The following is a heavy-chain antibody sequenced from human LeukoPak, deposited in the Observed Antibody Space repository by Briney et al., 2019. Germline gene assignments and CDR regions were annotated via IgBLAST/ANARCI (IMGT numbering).Heavy chain of an antibody. CDR1: GFTFSSYW. J-gene: IGHJ4*01. Sequence: GGSLRHSCAASGFTFSSYWMSWVRQAPGKGLEWVANIKQDGSNKYYADSVKGRFTISRDNSKNTLYLQMNSLRAEDTAVYYCARDGPLLSNWGQGTLVTVSS. D-gene: IGHD2/OR15-2a*01. CDR2: IKQDGSNK. CDR3: ARDGPLLSN. V-gene: IGHV3-7*01.